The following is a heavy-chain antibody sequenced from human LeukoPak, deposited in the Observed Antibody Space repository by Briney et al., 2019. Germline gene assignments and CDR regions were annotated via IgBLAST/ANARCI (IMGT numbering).Heavy chain of an antibody. CDR3: TKTTSYYDILTDNLDP. Sequence: GGSLRLSCAASGFTFSNYAMTWVRQAPGKGLEWVSSISASGDRTYYADSVKGRFTISRDSYQNLYLQMHSLRPEDTALYYCTKTTSYYDILTDNLDPWGQGTLVTVSS. CDR2: ISASGDRT. CDR1: GFTFSNYA. V-gene: IGHV3-23*01. D-gene: IGHD3-9*01. J-gene: IGHJ5*02.